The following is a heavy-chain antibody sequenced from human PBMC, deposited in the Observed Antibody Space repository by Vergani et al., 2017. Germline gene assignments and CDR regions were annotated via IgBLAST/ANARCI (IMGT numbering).Heavy chain of an antibody. J-gene: IGHJ6*03. D-gene: IGHD3-3*01. Sequence: QVQLQQWGAGLLKPSENLSLTCAVYGGSFSGYYWSWIRQPPGKGLEWIGEINHSGSTNYNPSLKSRVTISVDTSKNQFSLKLSSVTAADTSVYYCARGLDFWRGRSYYYMDVWGKGTTVTVSS. CDR3: ARGLDFWRGRSYYYMDV. V-gene: IGHV4-34*01. CDR1: GGSFSGYY. CDR2: INHSGST.